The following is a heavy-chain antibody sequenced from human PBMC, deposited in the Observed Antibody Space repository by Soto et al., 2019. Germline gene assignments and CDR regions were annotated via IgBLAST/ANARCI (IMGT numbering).Heavy chain of an antibody. D-gene: IGHD2-15*01. J-gene: IGHJ4*02. Sequence: QVQLVQSGAEVKKPGSSVKVSCKASGGTFSSYAISWVRQAPGQGLEWMGGIIPIFGTANYAQKFQGRVTITADESTTTAYMELSSLRSEDTAVYYFARCGIAVVPAAIPALYCSGGSCYSPFDYWGQGTLVAVSS. CDR3: ARCGIAVVPAAIPALYCSGGSCYSPFDY. CDR2: IIPIFGTA. CDR1: GGTFSSYA. V-gene: IGHV1-69*01.